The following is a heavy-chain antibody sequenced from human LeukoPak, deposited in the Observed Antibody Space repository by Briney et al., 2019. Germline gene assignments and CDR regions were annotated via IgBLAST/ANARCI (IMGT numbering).Heavy chain of an antibody. CDR3: ARDLEYSYGYGGILGY. V-gene: IGHV1-69*01. J-gene: IGHJ4*02. Sequence: GASVKVSCKASGGTFSSYAISCVRQAPGQGLEWMGGIIPIFGAANYAQKFQGRVTITADESTSTAYMELSSLRSEDTAVYYCARDLEYSYGYGGILGYWGQGTLVTVSS. CDR1: GGTFSSYA. CDR2: IIPIFGAA. D-gene: IGHD5-18*01.